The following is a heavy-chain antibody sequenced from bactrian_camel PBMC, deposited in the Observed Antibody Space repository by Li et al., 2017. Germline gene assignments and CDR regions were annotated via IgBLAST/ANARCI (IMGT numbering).Heavy chain of an antibody. CDR2: VYTVLTRGSTT. CDR1: GYTNTIHC. V-gene: IGHV3S1*01. J-gene: IGHJ4*01. D-gene: IGHD5*01. Sequence: HVQLVESGGGSVQAGGSLRLSCAASGYTNTIHCMGWLRQAPGKEREGVAFVYTVLTRGSTTHYADSVKGRFTISRDNARNTLYLQMNSLETEDTAVYYCAADRGLRIGYAPPQYYWGQGTQVTVS. CDR3: AADRGLRIGYAPPQYY.